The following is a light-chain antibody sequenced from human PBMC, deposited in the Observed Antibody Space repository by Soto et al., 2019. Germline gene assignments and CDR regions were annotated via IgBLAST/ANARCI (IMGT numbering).Light chain of an antibody. J-gene: IGLJ3*02. CDR3: VLYMGSGIWV. CDR2: STN. Sequence: QTVVTQEPSFSVSPGGTVTLTCGLSSGSVSTNSYPSWYQQTPGQAPRTLIYSTNTRSSGVPDRFSGSILGNKAALTITGAQADDESDYYCVLYMGSGIWVFGGGTQLTVL. CDR1: SGSVSTNSY. V-gene: IGLV8-61*01.